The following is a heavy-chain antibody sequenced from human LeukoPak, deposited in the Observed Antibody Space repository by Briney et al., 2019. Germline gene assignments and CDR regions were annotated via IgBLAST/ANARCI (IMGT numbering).Heavy chain of an antibody. CDR2: INARGDT. D-gene: IGHD2-2*01. Sequence: ASETLSLTCAVYGWSFNDYYWNWIRQPPGKGLEWIGEINARGDTNFNPSLKSRVTISADTSKSQFSLRLTSMIAADTAVYYCARGQVPAARGYNWFDPWGQGILVTVSS. J-gene: IGHJ5*02. V-gene: IGHV4-34*01. CDR3: ARGQVPAARGYNWFDP. CDR1: GWSFNDYY.